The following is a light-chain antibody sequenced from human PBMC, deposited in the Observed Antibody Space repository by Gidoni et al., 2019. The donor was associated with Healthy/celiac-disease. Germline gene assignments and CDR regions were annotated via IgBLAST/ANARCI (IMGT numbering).Light chain of an antibody. Sequence: DIQMTQSPSTLSASVGDRVTITFRASKSISSWLAWYQQKPGKAPKLLIYDASSLESGVPSRFSGSGSGTEFTLTISSLQPDDFATYYCQQYNSYSWTFGQGTKVEIK. CDR3: QQYNSYSWT. J-gene: IGKJ1*01. V-gene: IGKV1-5*01. CDR1: KSISSW. CDR2: DAS.